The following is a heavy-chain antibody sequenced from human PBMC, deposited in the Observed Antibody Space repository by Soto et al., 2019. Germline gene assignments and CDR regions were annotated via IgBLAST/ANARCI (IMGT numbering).Heavy chain of an antibody. D-gene: IGHD3-9*01. CDR3: AEYPDILTGYYFLFFDY. J-gene: IGHJ4*02. Sequence: PGGSLRLSCAASGFTFSSYAMSWVRQAPGKGLEWVSAISGSGGSTYYADSVKGRFTISRDNSKNTLYLQMNSLRAEDTAVYYCAEYPDILTGYYFLFFDYWGQGTLVTVSS. CDR2: ISGSGGST. CDR1: GFTFSSYA. V-gene: IGHV3-23*01.